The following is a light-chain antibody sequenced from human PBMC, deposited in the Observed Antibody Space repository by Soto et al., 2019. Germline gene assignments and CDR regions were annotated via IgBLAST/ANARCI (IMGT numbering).Light chain of an antibody. CDR1: QSVSSY. CDR3: QQRSNWQYT. V-gene: IGKV3-11*01. J-gene: IGKJ2*01. CDR2: DAS. Sequence: EIVLTQSPATLSLSPGERATLSCRASQSVSSYLAWYQQKPGQAPTLLIYDASNRATGIPARFSGSGSGTDFTLTISSLEPEEFAVYYCQQRSNWQYTFGQGTKLEIK.